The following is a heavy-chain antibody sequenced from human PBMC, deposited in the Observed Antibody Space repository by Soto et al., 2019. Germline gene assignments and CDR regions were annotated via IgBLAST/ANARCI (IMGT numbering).Heavy chain of an antibody. D-gene: IGHD6-19*01. V-gene: IGHV3-33*01. Sequence: PGGSLRLSCAASGFTFSSYGMHWVRQAPGKGLEWVAVIWYDGSNKYYADSVKGRFTISRDNSKNTLYLQMNSLRAEDTAVYYCARDGGWYGAFDYWGQGTLVTVS. J-gene: IGHJ4*02. CDR1: GFTFSSYG. CDR3: ARDGGWYGAFDY. CDR2: IWYDGSNK.